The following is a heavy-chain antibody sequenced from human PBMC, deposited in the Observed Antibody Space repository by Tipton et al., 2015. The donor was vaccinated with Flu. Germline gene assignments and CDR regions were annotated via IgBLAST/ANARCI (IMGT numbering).Heavy chain of an antibody. V-gene: IGHV4-59*01. D-gene: IGHD1-26*01. CDR2: VYYSGST. CDR1: GGSISTYY. CDR3: ARVPVGARTVLADY. J-gene: IGHJ4*02. Sequence: LRLSCTVSGGSISTYYWSWIRQPPGKGLEWIGYVYYSGSTKYNPSLQSRVTISVDTSKNQFSLILGSVTAADTAVYYCARVPVGARTVLADYWGQGTLVTVSS.